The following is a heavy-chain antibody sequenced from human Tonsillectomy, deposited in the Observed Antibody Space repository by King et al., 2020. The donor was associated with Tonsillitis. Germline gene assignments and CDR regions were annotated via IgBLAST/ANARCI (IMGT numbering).Heavy chain of an antibody. Sequence: QLVQSGGGVVQPGRSLRLSCAASGFTFSSYAMHWVRQAPGKGLEWVAFISYDGSNKYYADSVKGRFTISRENSKNTLYLKMNSLRAEDTAVYYCARRVATTPFDYWGQGTLVTVSS. J-gene: IGHJ4*02. CDR1: GFTFSSYA. D-gene: IGHD5-12*01. CDR2: ISYDGSNK. V-gene: IGHV3-30*04. CDR3: ARRVATTPFDY.